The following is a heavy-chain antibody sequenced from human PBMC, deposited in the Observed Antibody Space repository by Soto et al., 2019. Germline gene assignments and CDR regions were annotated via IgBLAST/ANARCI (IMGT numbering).Heavy chain of an antibody. D-gene: IGHD1-26*01. Sequence: QVQLVESGGGVVQPGRSLRLSCAASGFTFSSYGMHWVRQAPGKGLEWVAVIWYDGSNRYYADSVKGRFTISRDNSKNTLYLQINSLRAEDAAVYYCARDLSGATTDGYFDYWGQGTLVTVSS. CDR3: ARDLSGATTDGYFDY. V-gene: IGHV3-33*01. J-gene: IGHJ4*02. CDR2: IWYDGSNR. CDR1: GFTFSSYG.